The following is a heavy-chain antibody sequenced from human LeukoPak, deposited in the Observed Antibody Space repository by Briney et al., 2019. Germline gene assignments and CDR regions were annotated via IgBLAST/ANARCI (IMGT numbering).Heavy chain of an antibody. D-gene: IGHD2-15*01. CDR2: IRSKAYGGTT. CDR1: GSTFGDYA. J-gene: IGHJ5*02. Sequence: GGSLRLSCTASGSTFGDYAMSWVRQAPGKGLEWVGFIRSKAYGGTTEYAASVKGRFTISRDDSKSIAYLQMNSLKTEDTAVYYCTREVVAASNWFDPWGQGTLVTVSS. CDR3: TREVVAASNWFDP. V-gene: IGHV3-49*04.